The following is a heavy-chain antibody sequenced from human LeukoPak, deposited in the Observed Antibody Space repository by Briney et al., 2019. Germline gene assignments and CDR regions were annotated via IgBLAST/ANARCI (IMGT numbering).Heavy chain of an antibody. V-gene: IGHV4-61*01. J-gene: IGHJ6*03. CDR3: ARESSAARVPYYYYYMDV. CDR2: IYYSGST. Sequence: SETLSLTCTVSGGSVSSGSYYWSWIRQPPAKGLEWIGYIYYSGSTNYNPSLKSRVTISVDTSKNQFSLKLSSVTAADTAVYYCARESSAARVPYYYYYMDVWGKGTTVTVSS. CDR1: GGSVSSGSYY. D-gene: IGHD6-13*01.